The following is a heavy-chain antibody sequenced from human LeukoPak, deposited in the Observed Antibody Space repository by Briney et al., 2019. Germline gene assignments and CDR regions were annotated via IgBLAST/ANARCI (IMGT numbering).Heavy chain of an antibody. V-gene: IGHV1-69*13. D-gene: IGHD6-19*01. J-gene: IGHJ4*02. CDR2: IIPIFGTA. CDR1: GGTFSSYA. CDR3: ARAPYSSGNRFDY. Sequence: SVKVSCKASGGTFSSYAISWVRQAPGQGLEWMGGIIPIFGTANYAQKFQGRVTITADESASTAYMELSSLRSEDTAVYYCARAPYSSGNRFDYWGQGTLVTVSS.